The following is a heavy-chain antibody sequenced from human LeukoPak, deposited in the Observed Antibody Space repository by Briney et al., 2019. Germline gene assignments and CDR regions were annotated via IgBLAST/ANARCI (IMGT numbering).Heavy chain of an antibody. V-gene: IGHV3-48*03. CDR2: ISSSGSTI. Sequence: GGSLRLSCAASGFTFSSYEMNWVRQAPGKGLEWVSYISSSGSTIYYADSVKGRFTISRDNAKNSLYLQMSSLRAEDTAVYYCARVDGKYDFWSGYYLHFDYWGQGTLVTVSS. CDR3: ARVDGKYDFWSGYYLHFDY. CDR1: GFTFSSYE. J-gene: IGHJ4*02. D-gene: IGHD3-3*01.